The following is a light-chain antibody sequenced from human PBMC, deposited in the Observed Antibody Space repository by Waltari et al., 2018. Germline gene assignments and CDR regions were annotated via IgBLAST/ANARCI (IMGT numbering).Light chain of an antibody. V-gene: IGKV1-33*01. J-gene: IGKJ2*01. CDR1: QDINNY. Sequence: DIQMTQSPSSLSAYVGDRVTITCQASQDINNYLNWYQQKPGKAPKSLIYDTSNLETGVPSTFSGSGSGTDFTFTINSLQPEDFATYYCQQYDNLPRTFRQGTKLEIK. CDR2: DTS. CDR3: QQYDNLPRT.